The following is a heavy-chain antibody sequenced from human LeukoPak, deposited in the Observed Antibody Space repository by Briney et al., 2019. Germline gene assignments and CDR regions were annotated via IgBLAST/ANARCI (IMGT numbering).Heavy chain of an antibody. Sequence: PGGSLGLSCAASGFTFSSYAMHWVRQAPGKGLEWVAVISYDGSNKYYADSVKGRFTISRDNSKNTLFLQMNSLRAEDTAVYYCARDRALDYWGQGTLVTVSS. CDR3: ARDRALDY. V-gene: IGHV3-30*04. CDR2: ISYDGSNK. D-gene: IGHD3-10*01. J-gene: IGHJ4*02. CDR1: GFTFSSYA.